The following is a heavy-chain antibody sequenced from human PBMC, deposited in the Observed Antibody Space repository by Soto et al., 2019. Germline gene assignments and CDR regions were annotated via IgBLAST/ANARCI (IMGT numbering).Heavy chain of an antibody. Sequence: ASVKTSCKASGYTFTGYYMHWVRQAPGQGLEWMGWINPNSGGTNYAQEFQGRVTMTRDTSISTAYMELSRLRSDDTAVYYCARDKGYDYVWGSYSETWGQGTTVTSP. CDR2: INPNSGGT. V-gene: IGHV1-2*02. CDR1: GYTFTGYY. D-gene: IGHD3-16*01. J-gene: IGHJ6*02. CDR3: ARDKGYDYVWGSYSET.